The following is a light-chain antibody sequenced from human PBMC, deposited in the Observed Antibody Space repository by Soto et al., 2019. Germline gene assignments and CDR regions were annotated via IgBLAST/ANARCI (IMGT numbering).Light chain of an antibody. CDR1: QSVTTKY. V-gene: IGKV3-20*01. Sequence: EIVLTKSPVTLSLSPGERATLSCKASQSVTTKYLAWYQQKPGQAPRLLIYSASNRATGIPDRFSGSGSGTDFTLTISRLEPEDFAVYYCQQYGTSPPLTFGGGTPLAIK. CDR3: QQYGTSPPLT. CDR2: SAS. J-gene: IGKJ4*01.